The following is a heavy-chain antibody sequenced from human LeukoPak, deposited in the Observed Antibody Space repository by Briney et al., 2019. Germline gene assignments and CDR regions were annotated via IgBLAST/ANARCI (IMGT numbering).Heavy chain of an antibody. V-gene: IGHV3-11*01. J-gene: IGHJ4*02. D-gene: IGHD3-10*01. CDR1: GFTFSDYY. CDR3: ARNMVRGVIFPLGY. CDR2: ISTSGSTK. Sequence: GGSLRLSCAASGFTFSDYYMNWIRQAPGKGLEWVSYISTSGSTKYYADSVKGRFTMSRDNAKNSLYLQMNSLRAEDTAVYYCARNMVRGVIFPLGYWGQGIPVTVSS.